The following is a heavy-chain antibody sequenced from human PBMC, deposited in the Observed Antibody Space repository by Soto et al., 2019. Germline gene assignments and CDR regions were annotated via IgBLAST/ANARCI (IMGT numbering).Heavy chain of an antibody. CDR3: AGARGPGNGAWFDP. CDR2: ISPRSSYT. CDR1: GFTFSDEY. J-gene: IGHJ5*02. Sequence: QVHLVESGGGLVKPGGSLRLSCAASGFTFSDEYMSWIRQAPGRGLEWVSYISPRSSYTKYADSVKGRFTISRDDSKNSLYLQMNRLRAEDTAVYYCAGARGPGNGAWFDPWGRGTLVTVSS. D-gene: IGHD2-8*01. V-gene: IGHV3-11*06.